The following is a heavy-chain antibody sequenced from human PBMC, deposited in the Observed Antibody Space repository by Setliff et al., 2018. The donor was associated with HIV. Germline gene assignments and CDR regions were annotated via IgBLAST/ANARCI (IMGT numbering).Heavy chain of an antibody. D-gene: IGHD3-22*01. CDR2: IYYSGST. J-gene: IGHJ3*02. V-gene: IGHV4-59*01. Sequence: PSETLSLTCTVSGGSIRTYYWSWIRQPPGKGLEWIGYIYYSGSTNYNPSLKSRLTISVDTSKNQFSLKLSSVTAADTAVYYCARGNYYDSSGYYPGSRGHDAFDIWGQGTMVT. CDR1: GGSIRTYY. CDR3: ARGNYYDSSGYYPGSRGHDAFDI.